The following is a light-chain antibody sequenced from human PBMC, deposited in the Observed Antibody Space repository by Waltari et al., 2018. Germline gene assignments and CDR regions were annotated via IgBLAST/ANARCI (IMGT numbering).Light chain of an antibody. CDR3: SSYGGRNNLI. CDR1: SSDLGDYNF. Sequence: QSALTQPPSASGSPGQSVTISCTGTSSDLGDYNFVSWYQQHPGKAPKLMIYEVSKRPSGVPDRVSGSKSGYTASLTVSGLQAEDEAEYYCSSYGGRNNLIFGGGTKLTVL. V-gene: IGLV2-8*01. J-gene: IGLJ2*01. CDR2: EVS.